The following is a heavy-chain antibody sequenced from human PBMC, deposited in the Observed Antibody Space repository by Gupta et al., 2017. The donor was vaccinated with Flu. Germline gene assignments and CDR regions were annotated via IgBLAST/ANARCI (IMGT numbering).Heavy chain of an antibody. CDR2: IDPSDSYI. V-gene: IGHV5-10-1*01. D-gene: IGHD2-2*01. Sequence: EVQLVQSGAEVRKHGESLRISCKGSGYTLTDNWITWVRQAPGKGLEWIGRIDPSDSYINYSPSFEGHVTISTDHSISTVYLQWSSLRASDAGMYYCARSIGPTPGAGTPLDVWGQGTTVTVYS. CDR3: ARSIGPTPGAGTPLDV. J-gene: IGHJ6*02. CDR1: GYTLTDNW.